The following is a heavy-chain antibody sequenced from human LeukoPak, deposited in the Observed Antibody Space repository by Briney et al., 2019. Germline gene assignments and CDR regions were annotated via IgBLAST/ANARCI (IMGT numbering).Heavy chain of an antibody. D-gene: IGHD1-26*01. CDR1: GGSISSSSYY. Sequence: PSETLSLTCTVSGGSISSSSYYWGWIRQPPGKGLEWIGSIYYSGSTYYNPSLKSRVTISVDTSKNQFSLKLSSVTAADTAVYYCARRSRGASLDYWGQGTLVTVSS. CDR3: ARRSRGASLDY. V-gene: IGHV4-39*01. CDR2: IYYSGST. J-gene: IGHJ4*02.